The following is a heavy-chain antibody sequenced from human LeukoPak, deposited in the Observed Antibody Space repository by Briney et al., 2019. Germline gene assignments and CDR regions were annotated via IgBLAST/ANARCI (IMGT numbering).Heavy chain of an antibody. J-gene: IGHJ3*02. CDR2: ISGSGDGT. CDR1: GFTFGGYA. V-gene: IGHV3-23*01. D-gene: IGHD1-26*01. Sequence: GGSLRLSCAASGFTFGGYALNWVRQAPGKGLEWVSAISGSGDGTHYADSVKGRFTFSRDNSKNTVSLRMSSLRAEDTAVYYCARAPYSGSLLGAFDIWGQGTMVTVSS. CDR3: ARAPYSGSLLGAFDI.